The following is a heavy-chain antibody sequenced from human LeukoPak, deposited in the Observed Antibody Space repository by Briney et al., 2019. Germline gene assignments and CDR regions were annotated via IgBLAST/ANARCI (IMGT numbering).Heavy chain of an antibody. Sequence: SETLSLTCTVSGGSISSSSYYWGWIRQPPGKGLEWIGSIYYSGSTYYNPSLKSRVTISVDTSKNQFSLKLSSATAADTAVYYCARHEYSSSWPFDYWGQGTLVTISS. J-gene: IGHJ4*02. CDR1: GGSISSSSYY. V-gene: IGHV4-39*01. D-gene: IGHD6-13*01. CDR2: IYYSGST. CDR3: ARHEYSSSWPFDY.